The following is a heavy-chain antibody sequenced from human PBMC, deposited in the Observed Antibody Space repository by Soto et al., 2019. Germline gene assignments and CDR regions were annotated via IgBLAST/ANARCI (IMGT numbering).Heavy chain of an antibody. Sequence: SVKVSCTASGGTFSSYAISWVRQAPGQGLEWMGGIIPIFGTANYAQKFQGRVTITADESTSTAYMELSSLRSEDTAVYYCNIAALMNAPFDYWGQGTLVTVSS. CDR2: IIPIFGTA. D-gene: IGHD6-6*01. V-gene: IGHV1-69*13. CDR3: NIAALMNAPFDY. CDR1: GGTFSSYA. J-gene: IGHJ4*02.